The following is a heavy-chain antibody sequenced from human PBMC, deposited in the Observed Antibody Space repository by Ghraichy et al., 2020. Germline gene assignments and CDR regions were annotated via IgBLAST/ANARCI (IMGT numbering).Heavy chain of an antibody. D-gene: IGHD3-10*01. CDR2: IYFVGTT. V-gene: IGHV4-39*01. CDR3: VRSLGSSTSAWYFDL. J-gene: IGHJ2*01. Sequence: ETLSLTCSVSGGSVNTYYWGWLRQPPGKGLEWIANIYFVGTTYYNPSLKSRVTISVDTSQNQFSLKPISVTAADTAVYYCVRSLGSSTSAWYFDLWGRGTLVSVSS. CDR1: GGSVNTYY.